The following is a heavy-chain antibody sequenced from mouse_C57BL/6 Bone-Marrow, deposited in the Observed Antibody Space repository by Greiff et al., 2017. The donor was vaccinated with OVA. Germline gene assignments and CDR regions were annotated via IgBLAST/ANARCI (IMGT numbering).Heavy chain of an antibody. V-gene: IGHV1-80*01. CDR2: IYPGDGGT. D-gene: IGHD2-4*01. CDR1: GYAFSSYW. J-gene: IGHJ3*01. Sequence: VQLQQSGAELVKPGASVKISCKASGYAFSSYWMNWVKQRPGKGLEWIGQIYPGDGGTSYNQKFKGKATLTVDKSSSTAYMELRSLTSEDSAVYYCARDDYPFAYWGQGTLVTVSA. CDR3: ARDDYPFAY.